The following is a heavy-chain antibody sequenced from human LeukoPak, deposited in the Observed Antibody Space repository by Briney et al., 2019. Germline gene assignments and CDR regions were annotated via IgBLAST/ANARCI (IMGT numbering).Heavy chain of an antibody. Sequence: AGSLSLSCTVYGFTVSSNYMSWIRQPPGKGLEWVSFIYSDNTHYSDSVKGRFTISRDNSKNTLYLQMNSLRAEDTAVYYCARRAGAYSHPYDYWGQGTLVTVSS. CDR2: IYSDNT. D-gene: IGHD4/OR15-4a*01. J-gene: IGHJ4*02. V-gene: IGHV3-53*01. CDR1: GFTVSSNY. CDR3: ARRAGAYSHPYDY.